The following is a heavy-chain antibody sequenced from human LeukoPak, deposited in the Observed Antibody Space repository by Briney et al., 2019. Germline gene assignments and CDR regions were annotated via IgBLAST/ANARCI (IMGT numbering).Heavy chain of an antibody. CDR2: IKQDGSEE. CDR1: GFIFKSYW. D-gene: IGHD3-10*01. V-gene: IGHV3-7*01. J-gene: IGHJ4*02. Sequence: GGSLRLSCAASGFIFKSYWMSWVRQAPGKGLEWVANIKQDGSEENYVDSVRGRFTISRDNAKKSLYLQMNGLRAEDTAVYYCASRGDPPYYPFEYWGQGTLVTVSS. CDR3: ASRGDPPYYPFEY.